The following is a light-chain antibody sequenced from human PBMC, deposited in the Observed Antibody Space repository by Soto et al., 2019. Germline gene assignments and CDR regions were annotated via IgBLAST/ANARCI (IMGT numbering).Light chain of an antibody. V-gene: IGKV1-6*02. J-gene: IGKJ1*01. CDR1: QGIRDE. CDR3: LQDYDYPRT. CDR2: AAS. Sequence: AIQMTQSPSSLSASVGDRVTITCRASQGIRDELGWYQQKPGKAPNLLISAASRLQSGVPSRFSGRGSGTDFTLTISSLQPEDFATYYCLQDYDYPRTFGQGTKVELK.